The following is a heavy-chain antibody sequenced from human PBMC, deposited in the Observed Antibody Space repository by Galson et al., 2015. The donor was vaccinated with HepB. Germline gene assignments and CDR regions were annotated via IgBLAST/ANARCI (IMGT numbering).Heavy chain of an antibody. Sequence: SPRLSCAASGFTFSSYSMNWVRQAPGKGLEWVSSISSSSYIYYADSVKGRFTISRDNAKNSLYLQMNSLRAEDTAVYYCAREGNYVGFDYWGQGTLVTVSS. D-gene: IGHD4-11*01. CDR1: GFTFSSYS. J-gene: IGHJ4*02. CDR2: ISSSSYI. CDR3: AREGNYVGFDY. V-gene: IGHV3-21*01.